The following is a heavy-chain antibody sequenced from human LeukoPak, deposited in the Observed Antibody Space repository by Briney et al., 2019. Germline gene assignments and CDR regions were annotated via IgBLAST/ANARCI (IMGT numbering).Heavy chain of an antibody. V-gene: IGHV3-21*01. J-gene: IGHJ4*02. CDR2: ISSSSSYI. CDR3: ARGSVSSGSPADY. D-gene: IGHD1-26*01. CDR1: GFTFSTYS. Sequence: GGSLRLSCAASGFTFSTYSMSWVRQAPGKGLEWVSSISSSSSYIHYADSVKGRFNVSRDYAKNSVYLQMNNLRAEDTAVYYCARGSVSSGSPADYWGQGTLVTVSS.